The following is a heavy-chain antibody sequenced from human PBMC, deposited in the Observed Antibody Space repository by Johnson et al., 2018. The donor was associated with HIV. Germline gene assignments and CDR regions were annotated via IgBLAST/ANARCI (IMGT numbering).Heavy chain of an antibody. CDR2: ISHDGSNK. J-gene: IGHJ3*02. CDR1: GFTFSNYA. V-gene: IGHV3-30-3*02. D-gene: IGHD6-19*01. Sequence: QVQLVESGGGVVQPGRSLRLSCAASGFTFSNYAMHWVRQAPGKGLEWVAVISHDGSNKYYADSVKGRFTISRDNSKNTLYLQMNSLRAEDTAVYYCAKGGSAVAVAFDIWGQGTMVTVSS. CDR3: AKGGSAVAVAFDI.